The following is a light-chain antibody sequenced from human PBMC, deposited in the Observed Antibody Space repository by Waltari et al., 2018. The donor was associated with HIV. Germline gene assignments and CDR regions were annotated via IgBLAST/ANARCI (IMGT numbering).Light chain of an antibody. Sequence: EIVLTQSPATLSLSPGARATLSCRASQSVSSYLAWYQQKPGQAPRLLIYDASNRSTGIPARFSGSGSGTDFTLTISSLEPEDFAFYYCQHRSSWPPLTCGGGTKVEIK. V-gene: IGKV3-11*01. CDR2: DAS. CDR1: QSVSSY. J-gene: IGKJ4*01. CDR3: QHRSSWPPLT.